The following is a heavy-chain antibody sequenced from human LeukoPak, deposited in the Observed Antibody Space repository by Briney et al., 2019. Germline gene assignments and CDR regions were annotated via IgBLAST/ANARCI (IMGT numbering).Heavy chain of an antibody. CDR3: AHTIRRSGFDP. CDR2: IYWNDDK. CDR1: GFSLSTSGVG. D-gene: IGHD5-24*01. J-gene: IGHJ5*02. Sequence: SGPTLVKPTQTLTLTCTFSGFSLSTSGVGVGWIRQPPGKALEWLALIYWNDDKPYSPSLKSRLTITKDTSKNQVVLTMTNMDPADTATYYCAHTIRRSGFDPWGQGTLVTVSS. V-gene: IGHV2-5*01.